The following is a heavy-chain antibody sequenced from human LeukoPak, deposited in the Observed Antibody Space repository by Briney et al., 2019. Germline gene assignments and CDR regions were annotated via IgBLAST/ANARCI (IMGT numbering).Heavy chain of an antibody. CDR1: GDSVSRNTAG. J-gene: IGHJ4*02. CDR3: ARASSDVLADYFDY. V-gene: IGHV6-1*01. CDR2: TYYRSKWYS. D-gene: IGHD5/OR15-5a*01. Sequence: SQTLSLTCAISGDSVSRNTAGWNWIRQSPSRGLEWLGRTYYRSKWYSDFAPSVRNRITINPDTSKNQFSLKLSSVTAADTAVYYCARASSDVLADYFDYWGQGTLVTVSS.